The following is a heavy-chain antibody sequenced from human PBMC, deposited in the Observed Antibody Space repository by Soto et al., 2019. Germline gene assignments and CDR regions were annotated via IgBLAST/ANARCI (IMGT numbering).Heavy chain of an antibody. CDR3: ARARRSGSYGY. CDR2: ISNSGNTI. D-gene: IGHD1-26*01. J-gene: IGHJ4*02. V-gene: IGHV3-11*01. Sequence: QVQLVESGGGLVKPGGSLRLSCAASGFTFSDYYMSWIRQVPGKGLEWVSYISNSGNTIYSADSVRGRFTISRDNAKNSLYLQMNSLRAEDTAVYYCARARRSGSYGYWGQGTLVAVSS. CDR1: GFTFSDYY.